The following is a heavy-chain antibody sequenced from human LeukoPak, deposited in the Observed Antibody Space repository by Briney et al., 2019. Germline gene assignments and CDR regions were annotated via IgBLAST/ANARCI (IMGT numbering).Heavy chain of an antibody. V-gene: IGHV3-30*04. CDR1: GFTFSSYA. CDR2: ISYDGSNK. Sequence: PGGSLRLSCAASGFTFSSYAMHWVRQAPGKGLEWVAVISYDGSNKYYADSVKGRFTISRDNSKNTLYLQMNSLRAEDTAVYYCASDLAAAGSFDPWGQGTLVTVSS. CDR3: ASDLAAAGSFDP. J-gene: IGHJ5*02. D-gene: IGHD6-13*01.